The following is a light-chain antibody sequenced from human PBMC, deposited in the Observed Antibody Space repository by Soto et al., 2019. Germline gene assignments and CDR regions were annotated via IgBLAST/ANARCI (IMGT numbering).Light chain of an antibody. CDR2: DAS. CDR1: QSISRR. J-gene: IGKJ3*01. V-gene: IGKV3D-20*02. Sequence: EILLTQSPSILSVSPGERATLSCRASQSISRRLAWYQQKPGQAPRLLIYDASSRATGIPDRLRGGGSGTDFTLTISRLEPEDFAVYYCQQRSNWPPRFTYGPGTKVDIK. CDR3: QQRSNWPPRFT.